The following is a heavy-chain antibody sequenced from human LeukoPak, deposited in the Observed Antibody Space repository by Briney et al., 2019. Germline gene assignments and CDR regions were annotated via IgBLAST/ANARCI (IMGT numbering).Heavy chain of an antibody. CDR3: ARDWTHDYGDAGGAFDI. D-gene: IGHD4-17*01. V-gene: IGHV1-46*01. Sequence: GASVKVSCKASGYTFTSYYMHWVRRAPGQGLEWMGIINPSGGSTSYAQKFQGRVTMTRDTSTSTVYMELSSLRSEDTAVYYCARDWTHDYGDAGGAFDIWGQGTMVTVSS. CDR1: GYTFTSYY. CDR2: INPSGGST. J-gene: IGHJ3*02.